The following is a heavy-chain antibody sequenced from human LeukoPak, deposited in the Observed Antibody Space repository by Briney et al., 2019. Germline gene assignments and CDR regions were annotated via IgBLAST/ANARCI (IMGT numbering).Heavy chain of an antibody. CDR1: GGTFSSYA. D-gene: IGHD1-26*01. J-gene: IGHJ3*02. CDR3: ARGLNSGSYYFRAFDI. Sequence: SVKVSCKASGGTFSSYAISWVRQAPGQGLEWMGGIIPIFGTANYAQKFQGRVTITADESTSTAYMELSSLRSEDTAVYYCARGLNSGSYYFRAFDIWGQGTMVTVSS. CDR2: IIPIFGTA. V-gene: IGHV1-69*13.